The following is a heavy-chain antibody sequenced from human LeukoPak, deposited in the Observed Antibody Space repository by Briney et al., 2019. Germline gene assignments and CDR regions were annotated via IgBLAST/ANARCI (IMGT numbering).Heavy chain of an antibody. V-gene: IGHV4-59*11. CDR1: GGSISSHY. J-gene: IGHJ4*02. Sequence: SETLSLTCTVSGGSISSHYWSWIRQPPGKGLEWIGYIYYSGSTNYNPSLKSRVTISVDTSKNQFSLKLSSVTAADTAVYYCARVDSNGSGSYYLNYWGQGTLSPSPQ. CDR3: ARVDSNGSGSYYLNY. CDR2: IYYSGST. D-gene: IGHD3-10*01.